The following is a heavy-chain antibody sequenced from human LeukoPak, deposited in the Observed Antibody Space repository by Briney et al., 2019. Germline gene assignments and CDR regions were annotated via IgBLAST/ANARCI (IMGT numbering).Heavy chain of an antibody. CDR3: AKPLPKWELLGYFDY. CDR1: GFTFSSYA. CDR2: ISGSGGST. V-gene: IGHV3-23*01. D-gene: IGHD1-26*01. J-gene: IGHJ4*02. Sequence: GGSLRLSCAASGFTFSSYAMSWVRQAPGKGLEWVSAISGSGGSTYYADSVKGRFAISRDNSKNTLYLQMNSLRAEDTAVYYCAKPLPKWELLGYFDYWGQGTLVTVSS.